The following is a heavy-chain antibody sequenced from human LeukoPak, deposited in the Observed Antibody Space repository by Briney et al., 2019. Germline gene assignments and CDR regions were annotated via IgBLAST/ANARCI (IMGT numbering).Heavy chain of an antibody. CDR3: AIRGGNSSRRSPSDY. CDR2: IQQGVSQR. CDR1: GFTLSDYW. Sequence: PGGSPRLSRTAPGFTLSDYWMTWVRQAPGKGPEWVSNIQQGVSQRYYVHSVRRRFTISRDNAKNSLFLQMNGLRAEDTAVYYCAIRGGNSSRRSPSDYWGQGTLVSVSS. V-gene: IGHV3-7*01. D-gene: IGHD4-23*01. J-gene: IGHJ4*02.